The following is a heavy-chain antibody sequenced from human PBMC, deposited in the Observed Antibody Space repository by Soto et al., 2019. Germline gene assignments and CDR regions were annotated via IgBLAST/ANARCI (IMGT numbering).Heavy chain of an antibody. V-gene: IGHV3-33*01. D-gene: IGHD4-17*01. J-gene: IGHJ6*02. CDR3: ARVATVTTPLYLVYYYGMDV. CDR1: GFTFSSYG. CDR2: IWYDGSNK. Sequence: GGSLRLSCAASGFTFSSYGMHWVRQAPGKGLEWVAVIWYDGSNKYYADSVKGRFTISRDNSKNTLYLQMNSLRAEDTAVYYCARVATVTTPLYLVYYYGMDVWGQGTTVTVSS.